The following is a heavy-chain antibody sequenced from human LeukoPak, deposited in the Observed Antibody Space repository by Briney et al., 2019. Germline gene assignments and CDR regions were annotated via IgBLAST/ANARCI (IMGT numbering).Heavy chain of an antibody. D-gene: IGHD1-1*01. CDR3: ARLERRQEAFDI. CDR2: SYYTGST. Sequence: SETLSLTCSVSGGSISSQYWSWIRQPPGKGLEWIGYSYYTGSTNYNPSLKSRVTISIDTSNNQFSLKLSFVTAADTAVYYCARLERRQEAFDIWGQGTMVTVSS. J-gene: IGHJ3*02. V-gene: IGHV4-59*08. CDR1: GGSISSQY.